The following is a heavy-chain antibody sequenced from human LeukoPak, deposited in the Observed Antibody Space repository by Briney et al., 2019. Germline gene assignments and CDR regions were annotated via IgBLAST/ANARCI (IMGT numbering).Heavy chain of an antibody. CDR2: ISGSGGST. D-gene: IGHD3-3*01. CDR1: GFTFSSYA. V-gene: IGHV3-23*01. J-gene: IGHJ4*02. CDR3: ANSQISRSGFDY. Sequence: GGSLRLSCAASGFTFSSYAMSWVRQAPGKGLEWVSAISGSGGSTYYADSVKGRFTISRDNSKNTLYLQMNSLKAEDTAVYYCANSQISRSGFDYWGQGTLVTVSS.